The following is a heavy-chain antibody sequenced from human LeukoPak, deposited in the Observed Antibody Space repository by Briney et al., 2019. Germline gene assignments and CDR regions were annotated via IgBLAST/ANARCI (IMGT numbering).Heavy chain of an antibody. D-gene: IGHD3-3*01. J-gene: IGHJ4*02. CDR1: GFTFSSYA. CDR2: ISGSGGST. V-gene: IGHV3-23*01. Sequence: GGSLRLSCAASGFTFSSYAMSWVRQAPGKGLEWVSAISGSGGSTYYADSVKGRFTISRDNSKNTLYLQMNSLRAEDTAVYYCATNDYDFWSGYYSPLPRADYWGQGTLVTVSS. CDR3: ATNDYDFWSGYYSPLPRADY.